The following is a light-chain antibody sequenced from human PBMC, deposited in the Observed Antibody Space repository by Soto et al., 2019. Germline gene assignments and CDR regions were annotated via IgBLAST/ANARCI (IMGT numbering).Light chain of an antibody. Sequence: HITPSTFTLSVYLIYKFIITCRASQTISSWLAWYQQKPGKAPKLLIYKASTLKSGVPSRFSGSGSGTEFTLTISSLQPDDFATYYCQHYNSYSEAFGQGTKVDI. CDR2: KAS. V-gene: IGKV1-5*03. CDR1: QTISSW. J-gene: IGKJ1*01. CDR3: QHYNSYSEA.